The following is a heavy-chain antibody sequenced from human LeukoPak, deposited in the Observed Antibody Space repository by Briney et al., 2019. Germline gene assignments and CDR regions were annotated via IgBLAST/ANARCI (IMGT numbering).Heavy chain of an antibody. Sequence: GGSLRLSCAASGFTLSSHGMHWVRQAAGKGLEWVAFIRNDGSNQYYADSVKGRFTISRDNSKDTLFLQMSSLRAEDTAVYYCVRDNPRCCGVVPANIDDYWGQGTLVTVSS. CDR3: VRDNPRCCGVVPANIDDY. D-gene: IGHD2-15*01. CDR2: IRNDGSNQ. J-gene: IGHJ4*02. CDR1: GFTLSSHG. V-gene: IGHV3-30*02.